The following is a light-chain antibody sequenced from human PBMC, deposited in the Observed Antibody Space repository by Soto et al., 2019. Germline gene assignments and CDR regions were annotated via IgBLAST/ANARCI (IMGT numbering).Light chain of an antibody. Sequence: QSVLTQPGSVSGSPGQSISISCIGTSSDVGSYNYVSWYQQHPGKAPKLMIYDVSKRPSGVPDRFSGSKSGNTASLAISGLQAEDEADYYCCSYAGSYTFYVFGTGTKLTVL. CDR1: SSDVGSYNY. CDR3: CSYAGSYTFYV. J-gene: IGLJ1*01. CDR2: DVS. V-gene: IGLV2-11*01.